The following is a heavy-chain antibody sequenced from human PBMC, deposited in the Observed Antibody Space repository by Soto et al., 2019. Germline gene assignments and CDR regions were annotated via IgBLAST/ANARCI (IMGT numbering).Heavy chain of an antibody. CDR2: ISAYNGNT. CDR3: ARVSGELRFLEWLGPYYYYMDV. V-gene: IGHV1-18*01. CDR1: GYTFTSYG. J-gene: IGHJ6*03. D-gene: IGHD3-3*01. Sequence: ASVKVSCKASGYTFTSYGISWVRQAPGQGLEWMGWISAYNGNTNYAQKLQGRVTMTTDTFTSTAYMELRSLRSDDTAVYYCARVSGELRFLEWLGPYYYYMDVWGKGTTVTVSS.